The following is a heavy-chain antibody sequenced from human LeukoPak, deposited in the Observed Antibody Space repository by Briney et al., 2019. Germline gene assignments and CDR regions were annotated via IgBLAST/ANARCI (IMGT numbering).Heavy chain of an antibody. CDR3: ARTLRLGTPRAFDI. V-gene: IGHV3-11*03. CDR2: ISSGSEDT. Sequence: GGSLRLSCVASGFTFSAYSMTWIRQAPGKGLEWVSYISSGSEDTLYADSVKGRFTISRDNAKNSLYLQMNSLRAEDTALYYCARTLRLGTPRAFDIWGRGTMVTVSS. J-gene: IGHJ3*02. D-gene: IGHD1-14*01. CDR1: GFTFSAYS.